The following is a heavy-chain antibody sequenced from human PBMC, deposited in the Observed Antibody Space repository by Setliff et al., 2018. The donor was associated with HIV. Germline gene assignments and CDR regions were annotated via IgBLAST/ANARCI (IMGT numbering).Heavy chain of an antibody. CDR3: ARDAVEASIPGGWFDS. CDR1: GGSVSSGAYF. J-gene: IGHJ5*01. D-gene: IGHD2-21*01. Sequence: SETLSLTCTVSGGSVSSGAYFWSSIRQHPGKGLEWMGYMSKRGTYIINPSLESRMTMSVDTSKNQLYLRLKSVTAADTAVYFCARDAVEASIPGGWFDSWGPGTLVTVSS. V-gene: IGHV4-31*03. CDR2: MSKRGTY.